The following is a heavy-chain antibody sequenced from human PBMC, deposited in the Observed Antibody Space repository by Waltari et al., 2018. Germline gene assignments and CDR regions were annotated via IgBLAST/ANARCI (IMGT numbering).Heavy chain of an antibody. Sequence: EVQLVESGGGLVTPGGSLRLSCAASGFTFSSYSMNWVRQAPGKGLEWVSSISSSSSYIYYADSVKGRFTISRDNAKNSLYLQMNSLRAEDTAVYYCASIPGIAAAGTVYWGQGTLVTVSS. J-gene: IGHJ4*02. CDR2: ISSSSSYI. V-gene: IGHV3-21*01. CDR1: GFTFSSYS. D-gene: IGHD6-13*01. CDR3: ASIPGIAAAGTVY.